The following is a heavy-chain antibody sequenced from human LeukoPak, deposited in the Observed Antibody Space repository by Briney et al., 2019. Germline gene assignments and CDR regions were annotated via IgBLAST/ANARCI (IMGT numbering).Heavy chain of an antibody. D-gene: IGHD4-17*01. V-gene: IGHV3-23*01. CDR1: VFTFISCA. Sequence: PGGSLRLSFAASVFTFISCAISWVRQAPGKGLEWVSGISDGGRTTNYADAVKGRFTISRDKSKNTLFLQMTSLRPEDTAVYYCAKSYGDHSGYFDPWGQGTLVTVPS. CDR2: ISDGGRTT. J-gene: IGHJ4*02. CDR3: AKSYGDHSGYFDP.